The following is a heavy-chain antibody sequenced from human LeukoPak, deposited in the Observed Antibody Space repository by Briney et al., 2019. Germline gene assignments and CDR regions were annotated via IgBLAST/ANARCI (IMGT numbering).Heavy chain of an antibody. V-gene: IGHV3-30*04. CDR1: GFTFSSYA. J-gene: IGHJ6*03. CDR2: ISYDGSNK. CDR3: ATLGVTYFSLYYYMDV. Sequence: GGSLRLSCAASGFTFSSYAMHWVRQAPGKGLEWVAVISYDGSNKYYADSVKGRFTISRDNSKNTLYLQMNSLRAEDTAVYYCATLGVTYFSLYYYMDVWGKGTTVTISS. D-gene: IGHD3-22*01.